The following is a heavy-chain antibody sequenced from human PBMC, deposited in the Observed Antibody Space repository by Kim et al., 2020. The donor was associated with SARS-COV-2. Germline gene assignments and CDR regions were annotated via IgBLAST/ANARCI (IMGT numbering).Heavy chain of an antibody. D-gene: IGHD6-19*01. V-gene: IGHV3-66*01. J-gene: IGHJ4*02. CDR3: ARGDSSGWPLY. Sequence: YYADPVKGRFTISRDNSKNTLYLQMNSLRAEDTAVYYCARGDSSGWPLYWGQGTLVTVSS.